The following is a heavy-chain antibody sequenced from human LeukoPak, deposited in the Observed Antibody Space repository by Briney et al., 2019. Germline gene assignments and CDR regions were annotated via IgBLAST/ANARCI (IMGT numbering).Heavy chain of an antibody. CDR3: AKSTVKGLRWFDP. CDR1: GYTFTSYD. V-gene: IGHV1-8*03. CDR2: MNPNSGST. Sequence: GASVKLSCEASGYTFTSYDINWVRQATGQGLEWMGWMNPNSGSTGYAQTVQGRVTITRNTSKSTAYLQLSSLRSEDTAVYYCAKSTVKGLRWFDPWGQGTLVTVP. J-gene: IGHJ5*02. D-gene: IGHD4-17*01.